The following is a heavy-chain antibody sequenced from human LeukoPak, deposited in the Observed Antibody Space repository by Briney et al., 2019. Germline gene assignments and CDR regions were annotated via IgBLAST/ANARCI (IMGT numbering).Heavy chain of an antibody. CDR3: SRAYSTGWLGINDY. D-gene: IGHD6-19*01. CDR2: IRNKANGGTA. V-gene: IGHV3-49*04. CDR1: GFTFSDYA. J-gene: IGHJ4*02. Sequence: AGGSLRLSCTGSGFTFSDYAMTWARQAPGKGLEWVGFIRNKANGGTADYAASVKGRFTISRDDSKTTAYLQMNSLKTEDTAVYYCSRAYSTGWLGINDYWGQGALVTVSP.